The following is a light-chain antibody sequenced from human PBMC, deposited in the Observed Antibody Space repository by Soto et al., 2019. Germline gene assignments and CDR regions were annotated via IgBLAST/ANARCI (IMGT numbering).Light chain of an antibody. CDR2: DVS. V-gene: IGLV2-23*02. J-gene: IGLJ2*01. CDR1: RSDVGSHNL. Sequence: QSVLTQSASVSGSPGQSITISCTGTRSDVGSHNLVSWYQQDPGKAPKLMIYDVSKRPSGVSNRFSGSKSGNTASLTISGLQAEDEADYYCCSYAGSSTVVFGGGTKVTVL. CDR3: CSYAGSSTVV.